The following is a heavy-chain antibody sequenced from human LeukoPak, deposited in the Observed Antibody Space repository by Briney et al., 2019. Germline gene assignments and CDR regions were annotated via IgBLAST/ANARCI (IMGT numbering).Heavy chain of an antibody. J-gene: IGHJ4*02. CDR2: IKQDGSEK. CDR3: AREGVMITFGGVIAY. CDR1: GFTFSSHW. D-gene: IGHD3-16*02. V-gene: IGHV3-7*01. Sequence: GGSLRLSCAASGFTFSSHWMSWVRQAPGKGLEWVANIKQDGSEKYYVDSVKGRFTISRDNAKNSLYLQMNSLRAEDTAMYYCAREGVMITFGGVIAYWGQGTLVTVSS.